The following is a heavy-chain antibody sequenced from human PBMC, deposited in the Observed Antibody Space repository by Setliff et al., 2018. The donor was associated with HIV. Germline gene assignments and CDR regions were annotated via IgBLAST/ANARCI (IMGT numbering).Heavy chain of an antibody. CDR2: IYYSGST. CDR1: GGSISSSNYY. V-gene: IGHV4-39*07. D-gene: IGHD1-7*01. CDR3: ARLPGTTSPHVGWFDP. Sequence: SETLSLTCTVSGGSISSSNYYWGWIRQPPGKGLEWIGSIYYSGSTYYNPSLKSRVTISVDTSKNQFSLKLSSVTAADTAVYYCARLPGTTSPHVGWFDPWGQGTLVTVSS. J-gene: IGHJ5*02.